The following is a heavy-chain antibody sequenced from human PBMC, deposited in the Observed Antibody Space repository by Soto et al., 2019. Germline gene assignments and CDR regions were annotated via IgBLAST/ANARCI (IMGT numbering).Heavy chain of an antibody. J-gene: IGHJ4*02. CDR3: ARDLGSTNYYFDY. CDR2: IWDDGSKK. V-gene: IGHV3-33*01. CDR1: GFTFSRYG. Sequence: QVQLVESGGGVVQPGRSLRVSCVTSGFTFSRYGMHWVRQAPGKGLEWVAVIWDDGSKKYYADFVKGRFTISRDDSKNTLYLQMNSLRAEETAVYYCARDLGSTNYYFDYWGLGTLVIVSS. D-gene: IGHD6-25*01.